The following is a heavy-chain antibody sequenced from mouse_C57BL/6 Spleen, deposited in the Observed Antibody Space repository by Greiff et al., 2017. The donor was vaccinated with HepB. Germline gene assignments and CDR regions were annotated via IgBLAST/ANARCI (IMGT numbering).Heavy chain of an antibody. D-gene: IGHD2-4*01. CDR1: GFSLTSYG. CDR2: IWRGGST. J-gene: IGHJ4*01. V-gene: IGHV2-5*01. CDR3: AKNYPLSTMITPYAMGY. Sequence: VQLQQSGPGLVQPSQSLSITCTVSGFSLTSYGVHWVRQSPGKGLEWLGVIWRGGSTDYNAAFMSRLSITKDNSKSQVFFKMNSLQADDTAIYYCAKNYPLSTMITPYAMGYWGQGTSVTVSS.